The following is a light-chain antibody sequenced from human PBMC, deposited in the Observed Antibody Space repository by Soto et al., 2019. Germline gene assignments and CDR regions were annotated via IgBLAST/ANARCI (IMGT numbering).Light chain of an antibody. V-gene: IGLV2-23*02. Sequence: QSALTQPRSASGSPGQSITISCTGTSSDVGGYNYVSWYQQHPGKAPKLMIFEVNKRPSGVSNRFSGSKSGNTASLTISGLKVEDEADYYCCSSGGSPTYVFETGTKVTVL. J-gene: IGLJ1*01. CDR2: EVN. CDR1: SSDVGGYNY. CDR3: CSSGGSPTYV.